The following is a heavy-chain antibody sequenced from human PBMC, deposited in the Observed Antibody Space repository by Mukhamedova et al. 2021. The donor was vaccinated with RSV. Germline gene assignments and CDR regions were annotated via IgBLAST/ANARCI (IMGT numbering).Heavy chain of an antibody. D-gene: IGHD2-2*01. CDR1: D. CDR3: AREDLVVVPSAVVYSDY. Sequence: DMHWVRQAPGKGLEWVALISYDGSNTYYTDSVKGRFTISRDNSKDTLYLQMNSLRTEDTATYYCAREDLVVVPSAVVYSDYCGQG. V-gene: IGHV3-30*03. CDR2: ISYDGSNT. J-gene: IGHJ4*02.